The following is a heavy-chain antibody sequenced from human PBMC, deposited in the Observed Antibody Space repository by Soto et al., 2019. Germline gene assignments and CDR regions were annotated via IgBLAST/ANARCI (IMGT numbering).Heavy chain of an antibody. Sequence: VASVKVSCRASGYTFTSYGISWVRQAPGQGLEWMGWISAYNGNTNYAQKLQGRVTTTTDTSTSTAYMELRSLRSDDTAVYYCARDGQQLVVGWFDPWGQGTLVTVSS. CDR2: ISAYNGNT. V-gene: IGHV1-18*01. CDR1: GYTFTSYG. D-gene: IGHD6-13*01. J-gene: IGHJ5*02. CDR3: ARDGQQLVVGWFDP.